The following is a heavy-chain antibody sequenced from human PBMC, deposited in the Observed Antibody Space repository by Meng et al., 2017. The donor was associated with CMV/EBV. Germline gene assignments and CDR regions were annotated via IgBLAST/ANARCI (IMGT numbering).Heavy chain of an antibody. Sequence: CAASYFTFVSYIMSWVRQAPGKGLEWVSSVSGSGDDTYYADSVKGRFTISRDNSKNTLFLHMSSLRAEDTATYYCAKGGWTSGWYFPVWGQGTLVTVSS. D-gene: IGHD6-13*01. CDR3: AKGGWTSGWYFPV. V-gene: IGHV3-23*01. CDR1: YFTFVSYI. J-gene: IGHJ4*02. CDR2: VSGSGDDT.